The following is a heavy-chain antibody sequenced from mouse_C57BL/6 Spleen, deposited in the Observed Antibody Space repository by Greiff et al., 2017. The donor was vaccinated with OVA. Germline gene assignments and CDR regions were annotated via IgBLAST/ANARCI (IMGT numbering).Heavy chain of an antibody. CDR3: ARHGAYRNYFDC. V-gene: IGHV5-6*02. CDR2: ISRGGSYT. J-gene: IGHJ2*01. CDR1: GFTFSSYC. Sequence: DVMLVESGGDLVKPGGSLKLSCAASGFTFSSYCMSWVRQTPDKRLEWVATISRGGSYTYYTDSVKGRFTISRDNAKNTLYLQMSSLKSEDTAMYYGARHGAYRNYFDCWGQGTTLTVSS. D-gene: IGHD2-14*01.